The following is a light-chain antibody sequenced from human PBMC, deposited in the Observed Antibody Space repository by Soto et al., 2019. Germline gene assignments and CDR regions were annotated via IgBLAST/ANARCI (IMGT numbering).Light chain of an antibody. J-gene: IGKJ5*01. Sequence: EILFTHSPATPSFSPGERAPPSFRASQSVSNLLAWYQQKPGQAHRLLIYGAYTRAAGIQDRFSGSGSGTDFTLTITRLEPEDSAVYFCKQYTGPPTTFGQGTRLEIK. CDR3: KQYTGPPTT. V-gene: IGKV3-20*01. CDR2: GAY. CDR1: QSVSNL.